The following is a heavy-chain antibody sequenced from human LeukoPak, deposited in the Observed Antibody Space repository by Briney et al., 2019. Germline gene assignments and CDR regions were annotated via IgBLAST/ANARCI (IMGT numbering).Heavy chain of an antibody. D-gene: IGHD6-19*01. CDR1: GFTFSSYW. Sequence: GGSLRLSCAASGFTFSSYWMSWVRQAPGKGLEWVANIKQDGSEKYYVDSVKGRFTISRDNAKNSLYLQINSLRAEDTAVYYCARDISSGWSEFDYWGQGTLVTVSS. CDR2: IKQDGSEK. CDR3: ARDISSGWSEFDY. V-gene: IGHV3-7*01. J-gene: IGHJ4*02.